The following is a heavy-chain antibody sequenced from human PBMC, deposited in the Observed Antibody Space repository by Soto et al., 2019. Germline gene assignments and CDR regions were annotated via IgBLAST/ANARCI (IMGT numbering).Heavy chain of an antibody. D-gene: IGHD4-4*01. V-gene: IGHV3-48*02. CDR2: ITPTSRAI. CDR3: ARGNSWLDS. J-gene: IGHJ5*01. CDR1: GFPFSFYS. Sequence: GGSLRLSCEASGFPFSFYSMNWVRQAPGKGLEWIAYITPTSRAIYYADSVKDRFTISRDNAKSSLYLQMDSLRDEDTAVYYCARGNSWLDSWGQGTLVTVSS.